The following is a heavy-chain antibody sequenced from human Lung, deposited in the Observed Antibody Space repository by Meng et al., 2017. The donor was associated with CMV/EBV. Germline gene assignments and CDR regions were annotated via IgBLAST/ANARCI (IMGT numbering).Heavy chain of an antibody. Sequence: SETLSLXCTVSGGSISSSSYYWGWIRQPPGKGLEWIGSIYYSGSTYYNPSLKSRVTISVDTSKNQFSLKLSSVTAADTAVYYCARAGTDYDFWSGYFGFWFDPWXQGTLVTVSS. CDR2: IYYSGST. J-gene: IGHJ5*02. D-gene: IGHD3-3*01. CDR1: GGSISSSSYY. V-gene: IGHV4-39*07. CDR3: ARAGTDYDFWSGYFGFWFDP.